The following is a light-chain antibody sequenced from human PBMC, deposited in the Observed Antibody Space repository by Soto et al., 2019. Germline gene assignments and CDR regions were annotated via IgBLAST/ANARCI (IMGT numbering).Light chain of an antibody. CDR3: RSLTTSHTYV. V-gene: IGLV2-14*03. CDR1: SGEIGHYDY. J-gene: IGLJ1*01. CDR2: HVT. Sequence: SSLTRPASVSWGPGQSIRVSWAGGSGEIGHYDYVSWYQQHPGKATKLMMYHVTQRPSGVSNRYSGSKSGNSASLTISGLQAADEADYYCRSLTTSHTYVFGSGNKVTVL.